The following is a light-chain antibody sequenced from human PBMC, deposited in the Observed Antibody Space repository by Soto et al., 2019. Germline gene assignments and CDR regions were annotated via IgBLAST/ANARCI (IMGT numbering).Light chain of an antibody. V-gene: IGLV2-23*01. Sequence: QSALTQPASVSGSPGQSITISCTGTSSDVGSYNLVSWYQQHPGKAPKLMIYEGSKRPSGVSNRFSGSKSGNTASLTISGLQDEYEADYYCCSYAGSSTLFGGGTKLTVL. CDR1: SSDVGSYNL. CDR2: EGS. CDR3: CSYAGSSTL. J-gene: IGLJ2*01.